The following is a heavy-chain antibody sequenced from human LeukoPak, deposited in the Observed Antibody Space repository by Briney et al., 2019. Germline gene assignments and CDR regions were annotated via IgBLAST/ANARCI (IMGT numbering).Heavy chain of an antibody. D-gene: IGHD3-10*01. CDR3: ATEAGYYYGSGSPFDY. CDR1: GFTFSSYA. V-gene: IGHV3-23*01. J-gene: IGHJ4*02. CDR2: ISGSGGST. Sequence: HTGGSLRLSCAASGFTFSSYAMSWVRQAPGEGLEWVSAISGSGGSTYYADSVKGRFTISRDNSKNTLYLQMNSLRAEDTVVYYCATEAGYYYGSGSPFDYWGQGTLVTVSS.